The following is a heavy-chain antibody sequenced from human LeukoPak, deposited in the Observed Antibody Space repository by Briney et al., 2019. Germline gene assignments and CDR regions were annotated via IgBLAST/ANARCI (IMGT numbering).Heavy chain of an antibody. CDR1: GGSISPYY. CDR3: ARDYFGSGSYYKRR. V-gene: IGHV4-59*12. D-gene: IGHD3-10*01. J-gene: IGHJ4*02. CDR2: ISYSGST. Sequence: PSETLSLTCTVSGGSISPYYWSWIRQPPGKGLEWIGYISYSGSTNYNPSLKSRVTMSVDTSKNQFSLKLSSVTAADTAVYYCARDYFGSGSYYKRRWGQGTLVTVSS.